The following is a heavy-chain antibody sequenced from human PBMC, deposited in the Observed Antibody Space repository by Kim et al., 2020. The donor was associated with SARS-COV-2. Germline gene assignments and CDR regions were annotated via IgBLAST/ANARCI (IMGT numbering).Heavy chain of an antibody. Sequence: GGSLRLSCAASGFTVSSNYMSWVRQAPGKGLEWVSVIYSGGSTYYSESAKGRFTISRDNSKNTLYLQMNSLRAADTAAYYYSREGSGDQRRPFDYWGQGT. J-gene: IGHJ4*02. CDR3: SREGSGDQRRPFDY. D-gene: IGHD2-21*02. V-gene: IGHV3-53*03. CDR1: GFTVSSNY. CDR2: IYSGGST.